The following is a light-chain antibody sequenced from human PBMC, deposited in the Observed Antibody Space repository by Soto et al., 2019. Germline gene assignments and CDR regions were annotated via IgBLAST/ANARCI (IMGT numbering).Light chain of an antibody. Sequence: EIVLTQSPGTLSLSPGERATLSCRASQSVSSNYLAWYQQKPGPAPRLLIYGASNRATGIRDRFSGSGSGTDFTLTISRLEPDDFAVYYCQKYGSSSYTFGQGTKLEIK. CDR1: QSVSSNY. CDR3: QKYGSSSYT. J-gene: IGKJ2*01. CDR2: GAS. V-gene: IGKV3-20*01.